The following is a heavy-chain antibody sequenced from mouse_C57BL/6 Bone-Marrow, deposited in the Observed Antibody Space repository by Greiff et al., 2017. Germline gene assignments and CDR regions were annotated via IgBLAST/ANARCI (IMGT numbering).Heavy chain of an antibody. CDR2: IDPSDSYT. CDR1: GYTFTSYW. Sequence: QVQLKQSGAELVMPGASVKLSCKASGYTFTSYWMHWVKQRPGQGLEWIGEIDPSDSYTNYNQKFKGKSTLTVDKSSSTAYMQLSSLTSEDSAVYYCARGPHLYFDVWGTGTTVTVSS. J-gene: IGHJ1*03. V-gene: IGHV1-69*01. CDR3: ARGPHLYFDV.